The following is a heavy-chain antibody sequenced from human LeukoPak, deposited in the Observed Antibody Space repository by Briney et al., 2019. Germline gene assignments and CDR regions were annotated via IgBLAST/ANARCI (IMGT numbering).Heavy chain of an antibody. CDR2: IFPHDSDT. D-gene: IGHD5-18*01. CDR1: GVTFTNYW. CDR3: ARGGYSYGYVDH. J-gene: IGHJ4*02. Sequence: GESLKISCQSSGVTFTNYWIAWVRQMPGKGLEWLGIIFPHDSDTRYSPSFQGQVTISADKSITTAYLQWSSLRASDTALYYCARGGYSYGYVDHWGQGTQVTVSS. V-gene: IGHV5-51*01.